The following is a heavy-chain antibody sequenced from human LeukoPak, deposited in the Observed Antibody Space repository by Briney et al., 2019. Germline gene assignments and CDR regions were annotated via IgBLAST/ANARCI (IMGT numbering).Heavy chain of an antibody. CDR1: GFTFGDYY. CDR2: ITFSSKTI. V-gene: IGHV3-11*04. Sequence: GGSLRLSCAASGFTFGDYYMSWIRQAPGKGLEWISYITFSSKTIYYADSVKGRFTITRDNAKKSLYLQMDSLRADDTAVYYCARHLSGITGYTYGRGIDYWGQGTLVTVSS. D-gene: IGHD5-18*01. J-gene: IGHJ4*02. CDR3: ARHLSGITGYTYGRGIDY.